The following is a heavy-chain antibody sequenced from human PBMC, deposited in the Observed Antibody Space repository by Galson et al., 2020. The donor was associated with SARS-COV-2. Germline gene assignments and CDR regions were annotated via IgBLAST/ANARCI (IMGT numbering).Heavy chain of an antibody. V-gene: IGHV4-4*07. CDR3: ARGGSSSSWRHFDY. Sequence: SETLSLTCTVSGGSISSSYWSWIRQPAGKGLEWIGRVSTSGSTNYNPSLKSRVTLSVDTSKNQFSLKLSSVTAADTAVYYCARGGSSSSWRHFDYGGQGTLVTVSS. D-gene: IGHD6-13*01. CDR2: VSTSGST. CDR1: GGSISSSY. J-gene: IGHJ4*02.